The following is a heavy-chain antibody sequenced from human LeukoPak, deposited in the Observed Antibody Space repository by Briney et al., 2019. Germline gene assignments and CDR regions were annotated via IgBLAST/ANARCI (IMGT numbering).Heavy chain of an antibody. V-gene: IGHV4-34*01. Sequence: SETLSLTCAVYGGSFSGYYWSWIRQPPGKGLEWIGEINHSGSTNYNPSLKSRVTISVDTSKNQFSLKLSSVTAADTAVYYCAREYHGDYVWENWFDPWGQGTLVTVSS. D-gene: IGHD3-16*01. CDR2: INHSGST. CDR1: GGSFSGYY. CDR3: AREYHGDYVWENWFDP. J-gene: IGHJ5*02.